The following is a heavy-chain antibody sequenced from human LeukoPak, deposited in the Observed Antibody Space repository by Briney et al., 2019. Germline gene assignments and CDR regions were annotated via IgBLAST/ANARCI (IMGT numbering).Heavy chain of an antibody. CDR1: GFTFSDYY. Sequence: GGSVRLPCAASGFTFSDYYMNWVRQAPGKRLEWISYISTGSTYTNYIDSVKGRFTISRDNAKNSLYLQMNSLRAEDSAVYYCARDSTTWGYCGLFDHWGQGTLVTVSS. D-gene: IGHD2-21*01. CDR3: ARDSTTWGYCGLFDH. J-gene: IGHJ4*02. V-gene: IGHV3-11*06. CDR2: ISTGSTYT.